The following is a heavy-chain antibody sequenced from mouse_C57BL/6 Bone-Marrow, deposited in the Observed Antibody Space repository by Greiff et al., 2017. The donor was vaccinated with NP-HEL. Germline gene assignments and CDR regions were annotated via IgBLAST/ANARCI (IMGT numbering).Heavy chain of an antibody. CDR1: GYSITSGYY. D-gene: IGHD4-1*01. CDR2: ISYDGSN. CDR3: ARGRNWGRHWYFDV. Sequence: EVQLQESGPGLVKPSQSLSLTCSVTGYSITSGYYWNWIRQFPGNKLEWMGYISYDGSNNYNPSLKNRISITRDTSKNQFFLKLNSVTTEDTATYYCARGRNWGRHWYFDVWGTGTTVTVSS. V-gene: IGHV3-6*01. J-gene: IGHJ1*03.